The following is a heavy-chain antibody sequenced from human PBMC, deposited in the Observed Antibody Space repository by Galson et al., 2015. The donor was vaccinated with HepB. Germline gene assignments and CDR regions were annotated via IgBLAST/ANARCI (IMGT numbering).Heavy chain of an antibody. CDR1: GYTLTELS. V-gene: IGHV1-24*01. CDR2: FDPEDGET. Sequence: SVKVSCKVSGYTLTELSMHWVRQAPGKGLEWMGGFDPEDGETIYAQKFQGRVTVTEDTSTDTAYMELSSLRSEDTAVYYCATPSRSYYYGMDVWGQGTTVTVSS. CDR3: ATPSRSYYYGMDV. J-gene: IGHJ6*02. D-gene: IGHD1-14*01.